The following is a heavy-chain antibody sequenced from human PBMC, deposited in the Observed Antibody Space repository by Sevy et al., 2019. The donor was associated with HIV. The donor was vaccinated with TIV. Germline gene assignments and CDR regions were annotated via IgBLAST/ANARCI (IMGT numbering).Heavy chain of an antibody. CDR2: IYYSGST. Sequence: SETLSLTCTVSGGSISNYFRSWIRQPPGKGLEWIGYIYYSGSTNYNPSLKSRVTISVETSKNQFSLKLSSVTAADTAVYYCARESIGALGDFDYWGQGTLVTVSS. CDR3: ARESIGALGDFDY. J-gene: IGHJ4*02. CDR1: GGSISNYF. V-gene: IGHV4-59*01. D-gene: IGHD6-13*01.